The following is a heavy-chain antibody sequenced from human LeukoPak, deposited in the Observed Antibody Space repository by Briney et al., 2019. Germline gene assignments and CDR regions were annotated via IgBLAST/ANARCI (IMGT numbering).Heavy chain of an antibody. CDR1: GGSISSSNYY. V-gene: IGHV4-39*07. CDR2: IYYSGNA. CDR3: ARSVIVVVGFDY. D-gene: IGHD3-22*01. Sequence: SETLSLTCTVSGGSISSSNYYWGWIRQPPGKGLEWIGNIYYSGNAYYNPSLKSRVTISVDTSKNQFSLKLSSVTAADTAVYYCARSVIVVVGFDYWGQGTLVTVSS. J-gene: IGHJ4*02.